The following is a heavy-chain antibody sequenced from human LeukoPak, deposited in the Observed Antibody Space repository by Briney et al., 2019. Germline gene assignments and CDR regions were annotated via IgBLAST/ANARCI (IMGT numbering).Heavy chain of an antibody. CDR2: ISNSGSDM. D-gene: IGHD4/OR15-4a*01. J-gene: IGHJ6*03. CDR1: GFIFSDYY. Sequence: GGSLRLSCAASGFIFSDYYMSWIRQAPGKGLEWLSYISNSGSDMYNADFVRGRFTISRDNAKNSLFLEMNSLRAEDTAVYYCARGGAQVYYYMDVWGKGTTVTVSS. CDR3: ARGGAQVYYYMDV. V-gene: IGHV3-11*01.